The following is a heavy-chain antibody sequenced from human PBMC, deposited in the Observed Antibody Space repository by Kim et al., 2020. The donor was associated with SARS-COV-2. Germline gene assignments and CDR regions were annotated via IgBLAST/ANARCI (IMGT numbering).Heavy chain of an antibody. Sequence: SETLSLTCTVSGGSISSYYWSWIRQPPGKGLEWIGYIYYSGSTNYNPSLKSRVTISVDTSKNQFSLKLSSVTAADTAVYYCARQVVSLELPEGSYFDYWGQGTLVTVSS. CDR2: IYYSGST. V-gene: IGHV4-59*08. J-gene: IGHJ4*02. CDR1: GGSISSYY. D-gene: IGHD1-26*01. CDR3: ARQVVSLELPEGSYFDY.